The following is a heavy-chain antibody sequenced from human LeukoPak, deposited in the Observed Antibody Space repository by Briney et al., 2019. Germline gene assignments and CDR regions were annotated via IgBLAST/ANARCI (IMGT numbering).Heavy chain of an antibody. CDR3: AHRVSSGFDY. CDR2: IYGNEDK. V-gene: IGHV2-5*01. CDR1: GFSLATGGVA. J-gene: IGHJ4*02. Sequence: ESGPTLIHPTPPLTLTFTFSGFSLATGGVAVGWIRQPPVKALEWLALIYGNEDKRYSPSLKRRLTISKDTSKNQVVLTMTNMDPVDTATYYCAHRVSSGFDYWGQGTLVTVSS. D-gene: IGHD6-25*01.